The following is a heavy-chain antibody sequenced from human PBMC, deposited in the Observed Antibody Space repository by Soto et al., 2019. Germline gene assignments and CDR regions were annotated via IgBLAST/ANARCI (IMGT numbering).Heavy chain of an antibody. D-gene: IGHD3-22*01. CDR3: ARQEYYYDSSGYSPGFDY. CDR1: GGSFKSGSYS. V-gene: IGHV4-61*01. Sequence: SETLSLTCTVSGGSFKSGSYSWSWIRQSPGKGLEWIGDVYHTGTTHYNPSLKSRVTISVDTSKNQFSLKLSSVTAADTAVYYCARQEYYYDSSGYSPGFDYWGQGTLVTVSS. J-gene: IGHJ4*02. CDR2: VYHTGTT.